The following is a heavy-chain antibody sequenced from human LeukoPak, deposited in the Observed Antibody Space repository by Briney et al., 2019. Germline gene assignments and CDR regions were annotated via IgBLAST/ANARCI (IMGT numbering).Heavy chain of an antibody. V-gene: IGHV1-69*01. D-gene: IGHD3-22*01. J-gene: IGHJ1*01. CDR3: ARGERRLYYYDSSGSLSYFQH. Sequence: SVKVSCKASGGTFSSYAISWVRQAPGQGLEWMGGIIPIFGTANYAQKFQGRVTTTADESTSTAYMELSSLRSEDTAVYYCARGERRLYYYDSSGSLSYFQHWGQGTLVTVSS. CDR1: GGTFSSYA. CDR2: IIPIFGTA.